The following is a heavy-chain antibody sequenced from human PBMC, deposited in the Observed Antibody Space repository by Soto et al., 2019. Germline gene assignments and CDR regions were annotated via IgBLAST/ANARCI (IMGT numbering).Heavy chain of an antibody. CDR1: GGSISSGGYY. CDR3: ARALLLPCGASCYQYYFDY. D-gene: IGHD2-15*01. J-gene: IGHJ4*02. V-gene: IGHV4-31*03. CDR2: IYYSGST. Sequence: QVQLQESGPGLVKPSQTLSLTCTVSGGSISSGGYYWSWIRQHPGKGLEWIGYIYYSGSTYYNPSLERRVTISVDPSKNQFSLKLSSVTAAVTAVSYCARALLLPCGASCYQYYFDYSCEGTLVIVSS.